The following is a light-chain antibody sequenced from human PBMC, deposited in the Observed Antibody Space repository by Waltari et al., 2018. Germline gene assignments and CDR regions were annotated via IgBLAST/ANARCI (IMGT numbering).Light chain of an antibody. CDR2: EVS. J-gene: IGLJ2*01. Sequence: QSALTQPPSASGSPGQSVTISCTGTSSDVGGYNYVSWYRQHPGKAPELMIFEVSKRPSVVPDRFSGSKSGNTASLTVSGLQAEDEADYYCSSYAGSNSFDVVFGGGTKLTVL. V-gene: IGLV2-8*01. CDR1: SSDVGGYNY. CDR3: SSYAGSNSFDVV.